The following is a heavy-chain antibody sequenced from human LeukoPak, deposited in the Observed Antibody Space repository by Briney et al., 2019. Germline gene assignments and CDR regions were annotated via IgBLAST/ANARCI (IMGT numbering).Heavy chain of an antibody. CDR1: GFTFSSYA. Sequence: GGSLRLSCAASGFTFSSYAMSWVRQAPGKGLEWVSAISGSGGSTYYADSVKGRFTISRDSSKNTLYLQMNSLRAEDTAVYYCAKARSFSVTTALDYWGQGTLVTVSS. D-gene: IGHD4-17*01. J-gene: IGHJ4*02. V-gene: IGHV3-23*01. CDR2: ISGSGGST. CDR3: AKARSFSVTTALDY.